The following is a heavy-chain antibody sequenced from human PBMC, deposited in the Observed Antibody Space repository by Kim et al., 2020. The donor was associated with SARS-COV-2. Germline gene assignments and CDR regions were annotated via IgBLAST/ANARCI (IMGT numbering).Heavy chain of an antibody. J-gene: IGHJ6*02. D-gene: IGHD3-3*01. CDR2: TYYRSKWYN. Sequence: SQTLSLTCAISGDSVSSNSAAWNWIRQSPSRGLEWLGRTYYRSKWYNDYAVSVKSRITINPDTSKNQFSLQLNSVTPEDTAVYYCARTPYDFWSGYKSYYYYYGMDVWGQGTTVTVSS. V-gene: IGHV6-1*01. CDR1: GDSVSSNSAA. CDR3: ARTPYDFWSGYKSYYYYYGMDV.